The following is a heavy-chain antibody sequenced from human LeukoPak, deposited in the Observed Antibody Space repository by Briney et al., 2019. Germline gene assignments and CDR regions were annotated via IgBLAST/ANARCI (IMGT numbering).Heavy chain of an antibody. CDR1: GGSISSYY. J-gene: IGHJ3*02. Sequence: PSETLSLTCTVSGGSISSYYWSWIRQPPGEGMEWIVYIYYSGSANYNPSLKSRVTISADTSKNQFSLKLSSVTAADTAVYYCAINYYDTGAFDIWGQGTMVTVTS. V-gene: IGHV4-59*01. CDR3: AINYYDTGAFDI. D-gene: IGHD3-22*01. CDR2: IYYSGSA.